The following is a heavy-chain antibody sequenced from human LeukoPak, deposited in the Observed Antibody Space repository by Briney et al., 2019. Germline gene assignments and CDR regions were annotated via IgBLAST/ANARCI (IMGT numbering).Heavy chain of an antibody. D-gene: IGHD1-26*01. V-gene: IGHV4-30-2*01. CDR2: IYHSGST. CDR1: GGSISSGGYS. Sequence: SQTLSLTCAVSGGSISSGGYSWSWIRQPPGKGLEWIGYIYHSGSTYYNPSLKSRVTISVDRSKNQFSLKLSSVTAADTAVYYCARLIRATNGMDVWGQGTTVTVSS. CDR3: ARLIRATNGMDV. J-gene: IGHJ6*02.